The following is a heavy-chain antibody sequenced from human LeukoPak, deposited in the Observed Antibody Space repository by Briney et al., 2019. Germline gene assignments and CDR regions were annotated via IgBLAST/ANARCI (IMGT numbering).Heavy chain of an antibody. Sequence: PGGSLRLSCAASGFTFSSYSMNWVRQAPGKGLEWVSSISDSSRYIFYADSVKGRFTISRDNAKNSLYLQMNSLRAEDTAVYYCAREVYRSHTTCYYFDYWGLGTLVTVSS. CDR2: ISDSSRYI. CDR3: AREVYRSHTTCYYFDY. CDR1: GFTFSSYS. J-gene: IGHJ4*02. D-gene: IGHD2/OR15-2a*01. V-gene: IGHV3-21*01.